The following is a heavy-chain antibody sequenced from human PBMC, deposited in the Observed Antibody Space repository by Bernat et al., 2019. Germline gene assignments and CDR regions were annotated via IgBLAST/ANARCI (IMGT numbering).Heavy chain of an antibody. CDR2: FDPEDGET. CDR3: ATGDYGDYGYFQH. J-gene: IGHJ1*01. CDR1: GYTLTELS. V-gene: IGHV1-24*01. D-gene: IGHD4-17*01. Sequence: QVQLVQSGAEVKKPGASVKVSCKVSGYTLTELSMHWVRQAPGKGLEWMGGFDPEDGETIYAQKFQGRVTMAEETSTDTAYMELSSLGSEDTAVYYCATGDYGDYGYFQHWGQGTLVTVSS.